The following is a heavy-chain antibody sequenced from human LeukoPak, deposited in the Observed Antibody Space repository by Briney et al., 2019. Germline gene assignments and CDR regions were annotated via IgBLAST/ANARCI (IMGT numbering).Heavy chain of an antibody. D-gene: IGHD3-10*01. J-gene: IGHJ4*02. Sequence: SETLSLTCTVSGGSISSSSYYWGWIRQPPGKGLEWIGSIYYSGSTYYNPSLKSRVTISVDTSKNQFSLKLSSVTAADTAVYYCARTRGVRGVRFDYWGQGTLVTVSS. V-gene: IGHV4-39*07. CDR1: GGSISSSSYY. CDR3: ARTRGVRGVRFDY. CDR2: IYYSGST.